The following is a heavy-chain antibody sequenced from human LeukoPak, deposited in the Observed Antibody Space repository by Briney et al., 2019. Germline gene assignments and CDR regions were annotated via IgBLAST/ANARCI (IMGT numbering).Heavy chain of an antibody. CDR1: GFTVSSNY. CDR2: IYSGGST. J-gene: IGHJ3*02. Sequence: GGSLRLSCAASGFTVSSNYMNWVRQAPGKGLEWVSIIYSGGSTYYADSVKGRFTISRDTSKSTLYLQMNSLRAEDTAVYYCASVGYDSSGYYLPMAFDIWGQGTMVTVSS. D-gene: IGHD3-22*01. CDR3: ASVGYDSSGYYLPMAFDI. V-gene: IGHV3-53*01.